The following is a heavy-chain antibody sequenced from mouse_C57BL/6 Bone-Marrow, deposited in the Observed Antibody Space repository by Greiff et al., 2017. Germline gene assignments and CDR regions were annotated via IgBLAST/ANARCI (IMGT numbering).Heavy chain of an antibody. CDR3: ARGGIDSNYWYFDV. Sequence: VQLQQPGAELVKPGASVKMSCKASGYTFTSYWITWVKPRPGQGLEWIGDIYPGSGSTNYNEKFKSKATLTVDTSSSTAYMQLSSLTSEDAAVYYCARGGIDSNYWYFDVWGTGTTVTVSS. J-gene: IGHJ1*03. D-gene: IGHD2-5*01. CDR1: GYTFTSYW. V-gene: IGHV1-55*01. CDR2: IYPGSGST.